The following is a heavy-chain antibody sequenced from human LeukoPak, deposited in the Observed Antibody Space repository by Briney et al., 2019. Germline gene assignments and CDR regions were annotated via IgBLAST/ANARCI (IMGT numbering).Heavy chain of an antibody. CDR2: INPNSGGT. Sequence: ASVKVSCKASGFTFTGYYMHWVRQAPGQGLEWMGWINPNSGGTNYAQKFQGRVTMTRDTSISTAYMELSRLRSDDTAVYYCARVYGWTDGGDYWGQGPLVTVSS. CDR3: ARVYGWTDGGDY. V-gene: IGHV1-2*02. J-gene: IGHJ4*02. CDR1: GFTFTGYY. D-gene: IGHD1-1*01.